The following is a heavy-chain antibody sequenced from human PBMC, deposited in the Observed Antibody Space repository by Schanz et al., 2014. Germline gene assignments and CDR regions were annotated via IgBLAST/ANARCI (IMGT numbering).Heavy chain of an antibody. V-gene: IGHV3-30*03. J-gene: IGHJ4*02. CDR1: GFIFNDYY. D-gene: IGHD2-8*01. CDR3: AREYASTWFESNVMAGRIDN. Sequence: QVQLVEAGGGVVQPGGSLRLSCAASGFIFNDYYMNWIRQAPGRGLEWVAVISYHGSEKYYADSVKGRFTISRDNSKNTLYLQMNSLRTEDTAVYFCAREYASTWFESNVMAGRIDNWGQGTLVTVSS. CDR2: ISYHGSEK.